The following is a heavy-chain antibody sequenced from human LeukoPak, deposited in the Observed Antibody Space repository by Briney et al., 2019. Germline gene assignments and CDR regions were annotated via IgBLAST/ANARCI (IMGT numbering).Heavy chain of an antibody. Sequence: GGSLRLSCAASGFTFSSYWMSWVRQAPGKGLQWVANIKQDGSEKYYVDSVKGRFTISRDNAKNSLYLQMNSQRAEDTAVYYCARYQYSTSIDYWGQGTLVTVSS. CDR2: IKQDGSEK. D-gene: IGHD6-6*01. V-gene: IGHV3-7*01. J-gene: IGHJ4*02. CDR3: ARYQYSTSIDY. CDR1: GFTFSSYW.